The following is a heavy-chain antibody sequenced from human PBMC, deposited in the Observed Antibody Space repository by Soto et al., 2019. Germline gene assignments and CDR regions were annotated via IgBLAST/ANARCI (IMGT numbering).Heavy chain of an antibody. D-gene: IGHD2-15*01. CDR3: ARGARYCSGGSCYSRDYYYYYYMDV. J-gene: IGHJ6*03. CDR1: GFTFSSYS. Sequence: EVQLVESGGGLVKPGGSLRLSCAASGFTFSSYSMNWVRQAPGKGLEWVSSISSSSSYIYYADSVKGRFTISRDNAKNTLYLQMNSLRAENTAVYYCARGARYCSGGSCYSRDYYYYYYMDVWGTGTTVTVSS. V-gene: IGHV3-21*01. CDR2: ISSSSSYI.